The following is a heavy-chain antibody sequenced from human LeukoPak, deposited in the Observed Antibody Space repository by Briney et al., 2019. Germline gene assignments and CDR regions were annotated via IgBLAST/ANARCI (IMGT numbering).Heavy chain of an antibody. D-gene: IGHD3-16*02. CDR3: ARGSSYFDY. Sequence: GGSLRLSCAASGFTFSSYSMNWVRQAPGKGLEWVSYISSSSSTIYYADSVKGRFTIPRDNAKNSLYLQMNSLRAEDTAVYYCARGSSYFDYWGQGTLVTVSS. J-gene: IGHJ4*02. V-gene: IGHV3-48*04. CDR1: GFTFSSYS. CDR2: ISSSSSTI.